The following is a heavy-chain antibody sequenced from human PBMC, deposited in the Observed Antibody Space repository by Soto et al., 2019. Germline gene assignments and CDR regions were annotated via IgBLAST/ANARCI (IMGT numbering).Heavy chain of an antibody. CDR2: LYWDDDE. J-gene: IGHJ4*02. CDR3: AHAGVISTFDY. V-gene: IGHV2-5*02. Sequence: VSGPTLVNPTQTLTLTCTFSGFSLTTSGVGVGWIRQPPGEALEWLALLYWDDDERYSPSLKSRLTITKDTSKKQVVLTMINVDPVDSATYYCAHAGVISTFDYWGPGTLVTVSS. CDR1: GFSLTTSGVG. D-gene: IGHD3-3*01.